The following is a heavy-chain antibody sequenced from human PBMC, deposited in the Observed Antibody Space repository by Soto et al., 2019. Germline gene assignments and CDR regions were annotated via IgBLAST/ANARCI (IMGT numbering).Heavy chain of an antibody. Sequence: PSETLSLTCTVSGGSINSSNYYWAWIRQPPGKGLAWIASIYYDGSTYYNPSLKSRVTISIDTSKNQFSLRLRSVTAADTAIYYCAKVVVAATRHTDFDSWGQGTLVTVS. D-gene: IGHD2-15*01. V-gene: IGHV4-39*01. CDR2: IYYDGST. CDR3: AKVVVAATRHTDFDS. J-gene: IGHJ4*02. CDR1: GGSINSSNYY.